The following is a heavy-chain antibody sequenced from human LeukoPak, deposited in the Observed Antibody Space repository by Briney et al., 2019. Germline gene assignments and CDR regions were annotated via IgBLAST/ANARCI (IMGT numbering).Heavy chain of an antibody. CDR2: IYPSDSDT. CDR3: TRLKEYYGTTGNYPDFDY. V-gene: IGHV5-51*01. CDR1: GYNFTNYW. J-gene: IGHJ4*02. Sequence: GEYLKIYCQGSGYNFTNYWIGWVRQMPGKGLEWVGIIYPSDSDTIYSPSFQGQVTIAADKSISPAYLQWRGLNASDTAMYYCTRLKEYYGTTGNYPDFDYWGQGTLVTVSS. D-gene: IGHD3-22*01.